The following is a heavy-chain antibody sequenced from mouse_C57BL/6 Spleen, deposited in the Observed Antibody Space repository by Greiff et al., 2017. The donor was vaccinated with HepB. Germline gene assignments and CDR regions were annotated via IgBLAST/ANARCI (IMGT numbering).Heavy chain of an antibody. D-gene: IGHD4-1*01. J-gene: IGHJ2*01. Sequence: QVQLQQPGAELVKPGASVKLSCKASGYTFTSYWMQWVKQRPGQGLEWIGEIDPSDSYTNYNQKFKGKATLTVDTSSSTAYMQLSSLTSEDSAVYYCARSGTGTGDYWGQGTTLTVSS. V-gene: IGHV1-50*01. CDR1: GYTFTSYW. CDR3: ARSGTGTGDY. CDR2: IDPSDSYT.